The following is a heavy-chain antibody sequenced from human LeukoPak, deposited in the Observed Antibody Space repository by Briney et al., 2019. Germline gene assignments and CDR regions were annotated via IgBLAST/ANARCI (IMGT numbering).Heavy chain of an antibody. V-gene: IGHV4-39*01. CDR3: ARHYAYYYGSGSYYNDY. J-gene: IGHJ4*02. CDR2: IYYSGST. D-gene: IGHD3-10*01. CDR1: GGSISSSSYY. Sequence: SETLSLTCTVSGGSISSSSYYWGWIRQPPGKGLEWVGSIYYSGSTYYNPSLKSRVTISVDTSKNQFSLKLSSVTAADTAVYYCARHYAYYYGSGSYYNDYWGQGTLVTVSS.